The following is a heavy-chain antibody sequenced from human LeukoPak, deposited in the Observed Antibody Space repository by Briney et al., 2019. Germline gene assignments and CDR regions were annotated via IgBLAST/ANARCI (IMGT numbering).Heavy chain of an antibody. V-gene: IGHV3-23*01. CDR1: GFIFSNYG. D-gene: IGHD2-2*01. J-gene: IGHJ4*02. CDR3: AHGAMYQLDY. Sequence: PGRSLRLSCVASGFIFSNYGMSWVRQVPGKGLEWVSSVRVDGHTTFYADSVKGRFTISRDNSKNTLYLQMNSLRAEDTAVYYCAHGAMYQLDYWGQGTPVTVSS. CDR2: VRVDGHTT.